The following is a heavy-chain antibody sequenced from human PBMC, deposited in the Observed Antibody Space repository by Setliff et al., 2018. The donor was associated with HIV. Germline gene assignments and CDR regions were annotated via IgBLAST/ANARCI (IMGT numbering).Heavy chain of an antibody. CDR3: AMSYTDTSGYLN. J-gene: IGHJ4*02. V-gene: IGHV3-73*01. D-gene: IGHD3-22*01. CDR2: IRSKAFNYAT. CDR1: GFTFSGSA. Sequence: PSETLRLSCAASGFTFSGSAMHWVRQASGKGLEWVGRIRSKAFNYATSYAASVNGRLTISRDDSQNTAYLQMNSLKTEDTAVYYCAMSYTDTSGYLNWGQGTLVTVPQ.